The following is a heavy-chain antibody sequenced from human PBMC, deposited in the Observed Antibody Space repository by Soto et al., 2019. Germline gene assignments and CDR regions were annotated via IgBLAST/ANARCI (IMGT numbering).Heavy chain of an antibody. CDR2: IIPAFGTP. D-gene: IGHD3-10*01. Sequence: QVQLAQSGDEVKKRGSSVKVSCRVSGGTFNNYAISWVRQAPGEGLEWMGGIIPAFGTPKYAQRFQDRVTISADVYAATAYMELTSLRSDDTAVYYCARDTREITRVRGVIPYYIYHMDVWGPGTTVAVSS. CDR1: GGTFNNYA. V-gene: IGHV1-69*01. CDR3: ARDTREITRVRGVIPYYIYHMDV. J-gene: IGHJ6*02.